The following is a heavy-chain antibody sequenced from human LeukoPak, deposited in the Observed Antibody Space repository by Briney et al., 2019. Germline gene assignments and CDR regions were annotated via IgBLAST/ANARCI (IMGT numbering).Heavy chain of an antibody. CDR2: ISSSSSYI. CDR1: GFTFSSYS. D-gene: IGHD6-13*01. J-gene: IGHJ6*03. CDR3: AREQQLVRTSPQQTYYYYYMDV. Sequence: GGSLRLSCAASGFTFSSYSMNWVRQAPGKGLEWVSSISSSSSYIYYADSVKGRFTISRDNAKNSLYLQMNSLRAEDTAVYYCAREQQLVRTSPQQTYYYYYMDVWGKGTTVTVSS. V-gene: IGHV3-21*01.